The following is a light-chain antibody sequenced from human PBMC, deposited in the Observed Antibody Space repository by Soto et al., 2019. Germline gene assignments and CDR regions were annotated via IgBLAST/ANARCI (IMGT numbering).Light chain of an antibody. Sequence: DIQLTQSPSFLSASVGDRVTITCRASQGISSYLAWYQQKPGKAPKLLIYAASTLQSGIPSRFSGSGSGTEFKLTISSLQPEDFATYYCQQLNSYPPGLTFGGGTKVEIK. CDR2: AAS. V-gene: IGKV1-9*01. J-gene: IGKJ4*01. CDR3: QQLNSYPPGLT. CDR1: QGISSY.